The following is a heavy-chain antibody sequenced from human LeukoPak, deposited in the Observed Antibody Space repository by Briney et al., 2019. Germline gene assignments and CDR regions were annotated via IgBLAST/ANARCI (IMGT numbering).Heavy chain of an antibody. CDR3: ARGGRGDSSGYYFSY. D-gene: IGHD3-22*01. CDR1: GFTFSSYS. Sequence: EGSLRLSCAASGFTFSSYSMNWVRQAPGKGLEWVSYISSSSSTIYYADSVKGRFTISRDNAKNSLYLQMNSLRAEDTAVYYCARGGRGDSSGYYFSYWGQGTLVTVSS. V-gene: IGHV3-48*04. CDR2: ISSSSSTI. J-gene: IGHJ4*02.